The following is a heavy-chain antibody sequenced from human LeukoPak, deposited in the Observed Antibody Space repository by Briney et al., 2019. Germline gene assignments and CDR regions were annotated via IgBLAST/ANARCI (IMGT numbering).Heavy chain of an antibody. CDR1: GFTFSSCA. CDR3: AKEGTPHVSTWYDL. Sequence: GGSLRLSCAASGFTFSSCAMSWVRQAPGKGLEWVAVISYEGGTQHYADSVKGRFIISRDNPRNTLYLQMNILRTEDTAVYYCAKEGTPHVSTWYDLWGQGTQVIVSS. D-gene: IGHD3-10*01. J-gene: IGHJ5*02. CDR2: ISYEGGTQ. V-gene: IGHV3-30*18.